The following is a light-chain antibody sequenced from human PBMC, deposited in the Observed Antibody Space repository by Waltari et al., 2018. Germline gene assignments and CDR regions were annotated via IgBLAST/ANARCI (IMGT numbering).Light chain of an antibody. J-gene: IGKJ2*01. CDR1: QSVFHTNDKNY. V-gene: IGKV4-1*01. CDR3: QQYYSSPNT. Sequence: DIVMTQSPDSLAVSLGERAVINCKSSQSVFHTNDKNYLAWYQQKPGPPPKNRISWASTRDSGVPDRFSGSGSGTDFTLAISSLQPEDVAVYVCQQYYSSPNTFGQGTKVEIK. CDR2: WAS.